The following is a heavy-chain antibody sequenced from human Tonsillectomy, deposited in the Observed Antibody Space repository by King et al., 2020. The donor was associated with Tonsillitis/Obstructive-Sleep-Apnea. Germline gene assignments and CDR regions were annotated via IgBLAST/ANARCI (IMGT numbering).Heavy chain of an antibody. V-gene: IGHV5-10-1*01. D-gene: IGHD3-3*01. CDR3: ARTRGRTVLRFLRFDP. CDR2: IDPSDSYT. J-gene: IGHJ5*02. Sequence: EKQLVQSGAEVKKPGESLRISCKGSGYSFTSYWISWVRQMPGKGLEWMGRIDPSDSYTNYSPSFQGHVTISADKSISTAYLQWSSLKASDTAMYYCARTRGRTVLRFLRFDPWGQGTLLTVSS. CDR1: GYSFTSYW.